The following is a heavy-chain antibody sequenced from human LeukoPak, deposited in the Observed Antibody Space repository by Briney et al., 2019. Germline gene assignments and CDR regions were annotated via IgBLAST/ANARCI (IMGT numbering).Heavy chain of an antibody. J-gene: IGHJ1*01. Sequence: APVKVSCKASGHTFTSYDINWVRQATGQGLDWRRWMNPNSGNTGYAQKFQGRVTMTRNTSISTAYMELSSLRSEDTAVYYCARGYCSSTSCYPEAEYFQHWGQGTLVTVSS. CDR1: GHTFTSYD. CDR3: ARGYCSSTSCYPEAEYFQH. D-gene: IGHD2-2*01. CDR2: MNPNSGNT. V-gene: IGHV1-8*01.